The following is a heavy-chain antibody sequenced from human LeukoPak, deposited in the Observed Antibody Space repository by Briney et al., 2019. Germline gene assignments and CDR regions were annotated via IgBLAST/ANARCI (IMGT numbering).Heavy chain of an antibody. D-gene: IGHD1-26*01. V-gene: IGHV3-74*01. Sequence: GGSLRLSCAASGFTFSSYWIHWVRQAPGKGLVWVSHINSDGSSATYADSVKGRLTISRDNAKNTVYLQMNSLRAEDTAVYYCARGERGDYWGQGTLVTVSS. J-gene: IGHJ4*02. CDR1: GFTFSSYW. CDR2: INSDGSSA. CDR3: ARGERGDY.